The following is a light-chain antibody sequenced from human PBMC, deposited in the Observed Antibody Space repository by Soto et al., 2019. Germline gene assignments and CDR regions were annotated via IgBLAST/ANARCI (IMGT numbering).Light chain of an antibody. J-gene: IGKJ2*01. CDR2: QAS. CDR1: QDISRS. CDR3: QQYKRYSPYT. V-gene: IGKV1-5*03. Sequence: DIQMTQSPSTLSASVGDRVTVTCRASQDISRSLAWYQQKPGQAPKLLMYQASNLEREVPSRFSGSGSGTEFTLTITILQPDDFTTYYNQQYKRYSPYTFGQGTKLEI.